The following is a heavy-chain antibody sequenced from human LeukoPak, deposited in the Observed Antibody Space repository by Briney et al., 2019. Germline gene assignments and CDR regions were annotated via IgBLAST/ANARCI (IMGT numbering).Heavy chain of an antibody. J-gene: IGHJ6*03. D-gene: IGHD3-10*01. V-gene: IGHV1-69*13. CDR2: IIPIFGTA. Sequence: ASVKVSCKASGGTFSSYAISWVRQAPGQGLEWMGGIIPIFGTADYAQKFQGRVTITADESTSTAYMELSSLRSEDTAVYYCARSSMVRGVIITPKRNYYYMDVWGKGTTVTISS. CDR1: GGTFSSYA. CDR3: ARSSMVRGVIITPKRNYYYMDV.